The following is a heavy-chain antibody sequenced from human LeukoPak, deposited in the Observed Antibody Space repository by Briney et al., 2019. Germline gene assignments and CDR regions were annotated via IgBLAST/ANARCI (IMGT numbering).Heavy chain of an antibody. D-gene: IGHD2-15*01. CDR1: GYTFTSYD. J-gene: IGHJ4*02. Sequence: ASVKVSCKASGYTFTSYDINWVRQATGQGLEWMGWMNPNSGNTGYAQKFQGRVTITRNTSISTAYLDLNSLRSEDTAVYYCARGLGYCSGGSCYPRWGQGTLVTVSS. CDR3: ARGLGYCSGGSCYPR. V-gene: IGHV1-8*03. CDR2: MNPNSGNT.